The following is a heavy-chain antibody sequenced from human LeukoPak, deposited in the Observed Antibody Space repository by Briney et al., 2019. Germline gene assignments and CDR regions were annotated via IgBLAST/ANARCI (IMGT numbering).Heavy chain of an antibody. V-gene: IGHV1-8*01. CDR2: MNPNSGNT. CDR3: ARVYYSSSGYDAFDI. Sequence: ASVKVSCKASGYTFTSYDINWVRQATGQGLEWMGWMNPNSGNTGYAQKFQGRVTMTRNTSVSTAYMELSSLRSEDTAVYYCARVYYSSSGYDAFDIWGQGTMVTVSS. J-gene: IGHJ3*02. CDR1: GYTFTSYD. D-gene: IGHD6-6*01.